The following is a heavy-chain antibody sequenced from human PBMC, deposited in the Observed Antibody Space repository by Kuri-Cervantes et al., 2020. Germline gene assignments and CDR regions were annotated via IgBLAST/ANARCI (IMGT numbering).Heavy chain of an antibody. J-gene: IGHJ5*02. CDR2: INPNIGGT. V-gene: IGHV1-2*04. CDR3: ARTYSSTWNWFDP. D-gene: IGHD6-13*01. Sequence: ASVNVSCKASGYTFTCYYMHWVRQAPGQGLEWMGWINPNIGGTNYAQKFQGWVTMTRDTSISTAYMELSSLRSEDTAVYYCARTYSSTWNWFDPWGQGTLVTVSS. CDR1: GYTFTCYY.